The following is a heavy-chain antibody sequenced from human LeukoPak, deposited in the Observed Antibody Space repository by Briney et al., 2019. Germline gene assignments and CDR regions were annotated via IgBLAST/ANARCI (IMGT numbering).Heavy chain of an antibody. D-gene: IGHD3-10*01. CDR2: INHSGST. J-gene: IGHJ6*02. V-gene: IGHV4-34*01. Sequence: PSETLSLTCAVYGGSFSGYYWSWIRQAPGKGLEWIGEINHSGSTNYNPSLKSRVTISVDTSKNQFSLKLSPVTAADTAVYYCASCRGVITMVRGRAGYGMDVWGQGTTVTVSS. CDR3: ASCRGVITMVRGRAGYGMDV. CDR1: GGSFSGYY.